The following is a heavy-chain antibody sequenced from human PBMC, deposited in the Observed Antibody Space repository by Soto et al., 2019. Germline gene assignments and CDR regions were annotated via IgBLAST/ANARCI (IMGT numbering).Heavy chain of an antibody. V-gene: IGHV4-59*08. J-gene: IGHJ5*02. Sequence: SETLSLTCTVSGDSISSYYWSWIRQPPGKGLEWIGYIYYSGSTNYNPSLKSRVTISVDTSKNQFSLKLSSVTAADTAVYYCARLLWSRGDWFDPWGQGTLVTVSS. D-gene: IGHD3-10*01. CDR2: IYYSGST. CDR3: ARLLWSRGDWFDP. CDR1: GDSISSYY.